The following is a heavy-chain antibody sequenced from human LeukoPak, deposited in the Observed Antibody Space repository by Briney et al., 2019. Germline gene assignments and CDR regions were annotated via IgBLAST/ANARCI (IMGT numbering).Heavy chain of an antibody. V-gene: IGHV3-30-3*01. CDR2: ISYDGSNK. CDR1: GFTFSSYA. CDR3: ASPGVGQWAYFDY. D-gene: IGHD6-19*01. J-gene: IGHJ4*02. Sequence: GRSLRLSCAASGFTFSSYAMHWVRQAPGKGLEWVAVISYDGSNKYYADSVKGRFTISRDKSKNTLYLQMNSLRAEDTAVYYCASPGVGQWAYFDYWGQGTLVTVSS.